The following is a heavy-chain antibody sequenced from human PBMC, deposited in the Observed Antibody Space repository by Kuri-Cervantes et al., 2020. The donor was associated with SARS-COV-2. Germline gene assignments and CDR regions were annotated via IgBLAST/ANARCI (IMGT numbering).Heavy chain of an antibody. V-gene: IGHV1-8*03. CDR2: MNPNSGNT. D-gene: IGHD1-26*01. CDR1: GYTFTSYD. J-gene: IGHJ3*02. Sequence: ASVKVSCKASGYTFTSYDINWVRQATGQGLEWMGWMNPNSGNTGYAQKFQGRVTITTDESTSTAYMELSSLRSEDTAVYYCARMSLLQNDAFDIWGQGTMVTVSS. CDR3: ARMSLLQNDAFDI.